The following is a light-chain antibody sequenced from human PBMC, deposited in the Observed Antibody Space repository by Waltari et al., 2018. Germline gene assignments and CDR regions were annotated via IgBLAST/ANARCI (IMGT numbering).Light chain of an antibody. CDR3: QQYNIRLT. CDR1: QPISSN. Sequence: EIVMTQSPATLSVSPGERATLSCRASQPISSNLAWYQHKPGQAPRLLISGASTRASGIPDRFSGSGSGTQFTLTINSLQSEDFAVYYCQQYNIRLTFGGGTKVDIK. J-gene: IGKJ4*01. CDR2: GAS. V-gene: IGKV3-15*01.